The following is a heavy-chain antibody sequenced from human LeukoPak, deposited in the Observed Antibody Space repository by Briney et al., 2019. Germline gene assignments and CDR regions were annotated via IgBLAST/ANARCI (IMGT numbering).Heavy chain of an antibody. Sequence: SVKVSCKASGGTFSSYAISWVRQAPGQGLEWMGGIIPTFGTANYAQKFQGRVTITADESTSTAYMELSSLRSEDTAVYYCARGAVGGYSGYDPDREGYYFDYWGQGTLVTVSS. CDR3: ARGAVGGYSGYDPDREGYYFDY. V-gene: IGHV1-69*01. D-gene: IGHD5-12*01. CDR1: GGTFSSYA. CDR2: IIPTFGTA. J-gene: IGHJ4*02.